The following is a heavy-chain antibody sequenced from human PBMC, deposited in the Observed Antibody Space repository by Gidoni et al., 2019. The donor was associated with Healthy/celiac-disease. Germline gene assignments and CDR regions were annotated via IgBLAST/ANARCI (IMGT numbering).Heavy chain of an antibody. D-gene: IGHD3-9*01. J-gene: IGHJ6*02. Sequence: QVQLQQWGAGLLKPSETLSLTCAVYGGSFSGYYWSCIRQPPGKGLEWIGEINHSGSTNYNPSLKSRVTISVDTSKNQFSLKLSSVTAADTAVYYCARGRGHYDILTGYYYYYYGMDVWGQGTTVTVSS. CDR2: INHSGST. CDR3: ARGRGHYDILTGYYYYYYGMDV. V-gene: IGHV4-34*01. CDR1: GGSFSGYY.